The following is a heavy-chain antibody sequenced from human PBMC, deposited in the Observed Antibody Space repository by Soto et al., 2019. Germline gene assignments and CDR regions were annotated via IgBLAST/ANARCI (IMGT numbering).Heavy chain of an antibody. D-gene: IGHD3-3*01. CDR1: GGTFSSYA. Sequence: ASVKVSCKASGGTFSSYAISWVRQAPGQGLERMGGIIPIFGTANYAQKFQGRVTITADESTSTAYMELSSLRSEDTAVYYCARVGDFWRGYYAIDYWGQGTLVTVSS. J-gene: IGHJ4*02. CDR3: ARVGDFWRGYYAIDY. CDR2: IIPIFGTA. V-gene: IGHV1-69*13.